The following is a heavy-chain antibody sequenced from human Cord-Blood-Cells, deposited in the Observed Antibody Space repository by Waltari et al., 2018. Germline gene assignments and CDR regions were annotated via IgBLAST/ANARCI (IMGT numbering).Heavy chain of an antibody. CDR2: IIPIVGTA. D-gene: IGHD3-3*01. CDR3: ARDGDFWSGYTSDAFDI. Sequence: QVQLVQSGAEVKKPGSSVKVSCKASGGTFSSYAISWVRQAPGQGLEWMGGIIPIVGTANYAQKFQGRGTITADKSTSTAYMELSSLRSEDTAVYYCARDGDFWSGYTSDAFDIWGQGTMVTVSS. J-gene: IGHJ3*02. CDR1: GGTFSSYA. V-gene: IGHV1-69*06.